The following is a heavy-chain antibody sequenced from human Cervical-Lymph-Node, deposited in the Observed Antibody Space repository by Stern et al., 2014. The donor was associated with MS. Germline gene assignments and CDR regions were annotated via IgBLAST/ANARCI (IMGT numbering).Heavy chain of an antibody. CDR3: ARPNDSSGLFDQ. CDR2: ISTNTGDP. CDR1: GYTFNNYA. V-gene: IGHV7-4-1*02. Sequence: VQLVESGSELKKLGASVKVSCKASGYTFNNYAMNWVRQAPGQGLEWMGWISTNTGDPDYAQGFTGRFVFSMDPSVSTAYLQITSLKAEDTAVYYCARPNDSSGLFDQWGQGTLVTVSS. J-gene: IGHJ5*02. D-gene: IGHD6-19*01.